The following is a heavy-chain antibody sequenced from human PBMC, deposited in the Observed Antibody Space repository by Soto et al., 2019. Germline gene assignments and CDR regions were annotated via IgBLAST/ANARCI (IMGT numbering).Heavy chain of an antibody. Sequence: GASVKVSCKASGYTFTGYYMHWVRQAPGQGLEWMGWINPNSGGTNYAQKFQGWVTMTRDTSISTAYMELSSLRSEDTAVYYCARSDSVLRYFDWSLDYWGQGTLVTVSS. V-gene: IGHV1-2*04. CDR2: INPNSGGT. J-gene: IGHJ4*02. CDR3: ARSDSVLRYFDWSLDY. CDR1: GYTFTGYY. D-gene: IGHD3-9*01.